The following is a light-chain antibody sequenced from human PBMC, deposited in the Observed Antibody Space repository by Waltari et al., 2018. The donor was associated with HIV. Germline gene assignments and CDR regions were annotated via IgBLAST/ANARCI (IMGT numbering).Light chain of an antibody. Sequence: EIVFTQSPGTLSLSPVESATLSCRASQSVSSSYLAWYQQKPGQAPRLLIYGASSRATGIPDRFSGSGSGTDFTLTISRLEPEDFAVYYCQQYGSSLFTFGPGTKVDIK. J-gene: IGKJ3*01. CDR2: GAS. CDR3: QQYGSSLFT. CDR1: QSVSSSY. V-gene: IGKV3-20*01.